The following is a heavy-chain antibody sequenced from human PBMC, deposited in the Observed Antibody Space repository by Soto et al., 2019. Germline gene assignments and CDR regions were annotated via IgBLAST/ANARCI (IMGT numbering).Heavy chain of an antibody. J-gene: IGHJ3*02. D-gene: IGHD6-19*01. CDR3: ARDVSPGIAVAGADAFDI. CDR1: GYTFTSYG. V-gene: IGHV1-18*01. Sequence: QVQLVQSGAEVKKPGASVKVSCKASGYTFTSYGISWVRQAPGQGLEWMGWISAYNGNTNYAQKLQGRVTMTTDTATSRAYMELRSLRSDDTAVYYCARDVSPGIAVAGADAFDIWGQGTMVTVSS. CDR2: ISAYNGNT.